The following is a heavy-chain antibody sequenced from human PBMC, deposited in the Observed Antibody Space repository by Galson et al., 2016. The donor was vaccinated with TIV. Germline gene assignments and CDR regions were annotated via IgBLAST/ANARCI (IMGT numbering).Heavy chain of an antibody. CDR1: GFTFNEYG. V-gene: IGHV3-20*04. D-gene: IGHD3-16*01. CDR2: VLWNGRSP. J-gene: IGHJ3*01. Sequence: LRLSCAASGFTFNEYGMNWVRQAPGKGLEWVSGVLWNGRSPGYAESVKGRFTISRDNAKKSLYLQLNSLRAEDTAVYYCVRKNYGDAFDVWGRGTMVTVSS. CDR3: VRKNYGDAFDV.